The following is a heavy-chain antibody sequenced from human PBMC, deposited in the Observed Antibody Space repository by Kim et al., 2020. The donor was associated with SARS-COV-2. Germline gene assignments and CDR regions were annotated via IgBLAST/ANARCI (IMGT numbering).Heavy chain of an antibody. J-gene: IGHJ4*02. V-gene: IGHV3-33*06. CDR3: ANFES. Sequence: GGSLKLSCAASGFTFSVYGMHWVRQAPGKGLEWVAVIKSDGGNKYYADSVMGRFTISRDNSKNMLFLQMNSLRAEDTAVYYCANFESWGQGTLVTVCS. CDR1: GFTFSVYG. CDR2: IKSDGGNK.